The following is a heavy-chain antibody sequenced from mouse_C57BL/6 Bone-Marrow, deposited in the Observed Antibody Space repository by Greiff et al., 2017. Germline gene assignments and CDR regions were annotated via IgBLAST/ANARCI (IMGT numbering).Heavy chain of an antibody. V-gene: IGHV5-17*01. CDR3: ARGGNWAMDY. CDR2: ISSGSSTI. D-gene: IGHD2-1*01. Sequence: EVKLVASGGGLVKPGGSLKLSCAASGFTFSDYGMHWVRQAPEKGLEWVAYISSGSSTIYYADTVKGRFTISRDNAKNTLFLQMTSLRSEDTAMYYCARGGNWAMDYWGQGTSVTVSS. CDR1: GFTFSDYG. J-gene: IGHJ4*01.